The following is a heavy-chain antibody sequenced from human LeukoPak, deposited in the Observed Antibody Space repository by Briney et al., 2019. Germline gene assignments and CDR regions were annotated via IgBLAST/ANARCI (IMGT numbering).Heavy chain of an antibody. J-gene: IGHJ4*02. CDR2: IGGGGPTT. Sequence: GSLRLSCAASGFTFSTYAMNWVRQAPAKGLEWVSTIGGGGPTTDYADSVRDRFTISRDNSKNTLYLQMNSLRAEHPAVYFCARGFLGGTDQYFDSWGQGTLVTVSS. CDR1: GFTFSTYA. CDR3: ARGFLGGTDQYFDS. V-gene: IGHV3-23*01. D-gene: IGHD6-19*01.